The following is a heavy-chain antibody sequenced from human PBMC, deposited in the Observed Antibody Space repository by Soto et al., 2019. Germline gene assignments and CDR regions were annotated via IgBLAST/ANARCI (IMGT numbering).Heavy chain of an antibody. CDR3: ARDLLTGYYYYGMDV. CDR1: GFTFSSYE. D-gene: IGHD3-9*01. V-gene: IGHV3-48*03. CDR2: ISSSGSTI. J-gene: IGHJ6*02. Sequence: HGGCLRLSSAASGFTFSSYEMNWVRKAPGKGLEWVSYISSSGSTIYYADSVKGRFTISRDNAKNSLYLQMNSLRAEDTAVYYCARDLLTGYYYYGMDVWGQGTTVTVFS.